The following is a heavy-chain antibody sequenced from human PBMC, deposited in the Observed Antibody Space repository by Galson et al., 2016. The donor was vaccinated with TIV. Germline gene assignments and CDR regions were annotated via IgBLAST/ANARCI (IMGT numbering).Heavy chain of an antibody. CDR2: IYWVDDK. CDR1: GFSLSTSGVS. D-gene: IGHD1-1*01. CDR3: AHRLEFLGFDS. Sequence: PALVKPTQTLTLTCSFSGFSLSTSGVSVGWIRQPPGKALECLALIYWVDDKRYSPSLKSRLTITKDTSKNQVVLTLTNMDPVDTATYHCAHRLEFLGFDSWGQGTPVTVSS. V-gene: IGHV2-5*02. J-gene: IGHJ5*01.